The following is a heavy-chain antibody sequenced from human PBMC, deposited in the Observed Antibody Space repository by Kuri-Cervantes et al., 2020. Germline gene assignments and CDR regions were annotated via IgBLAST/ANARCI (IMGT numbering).Heavy chain of an antibody. CDR1: GFTFNNYA. CDR3: ARDPTMVRGVIYYYYYGMDV. J-gene: IGHJ6*02. V-gene: IGHV3-30-3*01. Sequence: GGSLRLSCAASGFTFNNYATHWVRQAPGKGLEWVAVISYDGSNKYYADSVKGRFTISRDNSKNTLYLQMNSLRAEDTAVYYCARDPTMVRGVIYYYYYGMDVWGQGTTVTVSS. D-gene: IGHD3-10*01. CDR2: ISYDGSNK.